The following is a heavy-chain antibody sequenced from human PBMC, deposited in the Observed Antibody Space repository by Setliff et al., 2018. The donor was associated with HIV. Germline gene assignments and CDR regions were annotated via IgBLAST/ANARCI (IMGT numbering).Heavy chain of an antibody. CDR2: IYYSGST. CDR3: ARGAVRSKDWFDP. V-gene: IGHV4-39*01. D-gene: IGHD4-17*01. Sequence: PGGSISSTVYYWGWIRQPPGKGLEWIGSIYYSGSTYYNPSLESRITISMDTSKNQFSLKLRSVTAADTAMYYCARGAVRSKDWFDPWGPGILVTVSS. CDR1: GGSISSTVYY. J-gene: IGHJ5*02.